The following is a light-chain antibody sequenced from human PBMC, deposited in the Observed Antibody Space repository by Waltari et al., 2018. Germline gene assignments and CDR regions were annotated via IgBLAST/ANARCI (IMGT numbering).Light chain of an antibody. CDR1: QSISTW. V-gene: IGKV1-5*03. CDR3: QQHSTYPIT. Sequence: DIQMTPSPSTLSASVGDVATISCRASQSISTWLAWYQERPGKVPKLLIYQASTLKSGVPSRFSGSGSGTEFTLTISSLQPDDFATYYCQQHSTYPITFGQGTRLEIK. CDR2: QAS. J-gene: IGKJ5*01.